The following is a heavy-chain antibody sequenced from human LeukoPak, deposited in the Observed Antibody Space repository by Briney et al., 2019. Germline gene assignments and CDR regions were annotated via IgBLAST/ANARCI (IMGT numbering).Heavy chain of an antibody. D-gene: IGHD2-15*01. CDR3: ARGRRLSPVVVVAANHFDY. V-gene: IGHV3-7*01. J-gene: IGHJ4*02. CDR2: IKQDGSEK. CDR1: GFTFSSFW. Sequence: PGGSLRLSCGASGFTFSSFWMSWVRQAPGKGLEWVANIKQDGSEKYYVDSVKGRFTISRDNPKNSLYLQMNSLRAEDTAVYYRARGRRLSPVVVVAANHFDYWGQGTLVTVSS.